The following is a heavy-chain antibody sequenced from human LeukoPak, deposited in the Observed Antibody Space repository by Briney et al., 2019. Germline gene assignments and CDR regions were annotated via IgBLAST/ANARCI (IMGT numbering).Heavy chain of an antibody. V-gene: IGHV1-69*13. J-gene: IGHJ5*02. D-gene: IGHD3-10*01. CDR3: ARAGVRGVITGNWFDP. CDR2: IIPIFGTA. Sequence: SVKVSRKASGGTFSSYAISWVRQAPGQGLEWMGGIIPIFGTANYAQKFQGRVTITADESTSTAYMELSSLRSEDTAVYYCARAGVRGVITGNWFDPWGQGTLVTVSS. CDR1: GGTFSSYA.